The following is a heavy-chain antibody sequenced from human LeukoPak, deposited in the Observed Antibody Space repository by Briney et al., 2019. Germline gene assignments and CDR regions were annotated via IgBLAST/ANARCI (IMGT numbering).Heavy chain of an antibody. CDR2: IYYSGST. D-gene: IGHD1-26*01. CDR3: ARREPGYYYGMDV. Sequence: SETLSLTCTVSGGSISSYYWSWIRQPPGKGLEWIGYIYYSGSTNYNPSLKSRVTISVDTSKNQLSLKLSSVTAADTAVYYCARREPGYYYGMDVWGQGTTVTVSS. V-gene: IGHV4-59*08. J-gene: IGHJ6*02. CDR1: GGSISSYY.